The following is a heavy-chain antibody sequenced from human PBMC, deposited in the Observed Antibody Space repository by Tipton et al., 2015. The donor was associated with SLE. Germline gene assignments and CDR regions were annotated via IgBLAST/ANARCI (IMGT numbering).Heavy chain of an antibody. V-gene: IGHV4-34*08. Sequence: LRLSCAASGFTFSSYSMNWVRQAPGKGLEWIGEINHSGSTNYNPSLKSRVTISVDTPKNQFSLKLISVTAADTAVYYCASRGAAAGYEGWGQGTLVPVSS. D-gene: IGHD6-13*01. CDR1: GFTFSSYS. CDR2: INHSGST. J-gene: IGHJ4*02. CDR3: ASRGAAAGYEG.